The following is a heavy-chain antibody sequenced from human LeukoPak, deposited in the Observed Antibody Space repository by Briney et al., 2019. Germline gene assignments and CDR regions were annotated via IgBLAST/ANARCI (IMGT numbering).Heavy chain of an antibody. CDR1: GFTFSSYP. Sequence: GGSLRLSCVASGFTFSSYPMHWVRQAPGKGLEYVSAISNNGQSTHYANSVRGRFTISRDNSKNTLYLQMGSLRTDDMAVYYCARDRDGFDYWGQGTLVTVSS. D-gene: IGHD5-24*01. CDR2: ISNNGQST. CDR3: ARDRDGFDY. V-gene: IGHV3-64*01. J-gene: IGHJ4*02.